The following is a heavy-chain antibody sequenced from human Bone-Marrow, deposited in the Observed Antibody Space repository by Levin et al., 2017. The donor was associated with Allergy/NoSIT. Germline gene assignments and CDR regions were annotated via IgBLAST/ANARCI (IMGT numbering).Heavy chain of an antibody. Sequence: ASVKVSCKASGGTFSIFAVNWVRQAPGQGLEWMGGIVPSFGVPNYAQKFQGRVTITADESTSTVYMDVTTLRYEDTAVYYCARGHCTGGVCYSGGADSLEIWGQGTMVTVSS. CDR3: ARGHCTGGVCYSGGADSLEI. CDR2: IVPSFGVP. V-gene: IGHV1-69*13. D-gene: IGHD2-8*02. J-gene: IGHJ3*02. CDR1: GGTFSIFA.